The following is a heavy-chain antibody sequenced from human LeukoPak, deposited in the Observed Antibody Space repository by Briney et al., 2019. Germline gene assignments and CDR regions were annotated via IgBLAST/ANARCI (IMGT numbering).Heavy chain of an antibody. D-gene: IGHD3-3*01. CDR2: INPNSGGT. Sequence: GASVKVSCKASGYTFTGYYMHWVRQAPGQGLEWMGWINPNSGGTNYAQKSQGRVTMTGDTSISTAYMELSRLRPDDTAVYYCARDSGYDFWSGYGANWFDPWGQGTLVTVSS. CDR1: GYTFTGYY. J-gene: IGHJ5*02. V-gene: IGHV1-2*02. CDR3: ARDSGYDFWSGYGANWFDP.